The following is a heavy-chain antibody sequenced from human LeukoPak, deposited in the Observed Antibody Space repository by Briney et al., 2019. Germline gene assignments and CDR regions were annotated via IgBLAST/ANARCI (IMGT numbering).Heavy chain of an antibody. Sequence: PGGSLRLSCAASGFTFSSYEMNWVRQAPGKGLEWVSYISSSGSTIYYADSVKGRFTISRDNAKNSLYLQMNSLRAEDTAVYYCARVNSGSHYRPAHWYFDLWGRGTLVTVSS. V-gene: IGHV3-48*03. J-gene: IGHJ2*01. D-gene: IGHD1-26*01. CDR1: GFTFSSYE. CDR3: ARVNSGSHYRPAHWYFDL. CDR2: ISSSGSTI.